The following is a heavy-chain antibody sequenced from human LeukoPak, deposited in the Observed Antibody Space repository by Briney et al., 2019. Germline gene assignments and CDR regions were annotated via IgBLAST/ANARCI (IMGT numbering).Heavy chain of an antibody. CDR1: GFSFDDYA. Sequence: GGSLRLSCAASGFSFDDYAMHWIRQPPGKGLEWVSLITGDGATMYHLDSVEGRFTISRDNSKNSLYLQMDSLTTEDTALYYCAKDLTAVGSPWFDPWGQGTLVTVSS. CDR2: ITGDGATM. D-gene: IGHD4-11*01. CDR3: AKDLTAVGSPWFDP. J-gene: IGHJ5*02. V-gene: IGHV3-43*02.